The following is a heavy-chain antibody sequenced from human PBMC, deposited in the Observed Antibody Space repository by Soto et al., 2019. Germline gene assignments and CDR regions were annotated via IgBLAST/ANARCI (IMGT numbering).Heavy chain of an antibody. J-gene: IGHJ4*02. V-gene: IGHV3-23*01. D-gene: IGHD3-9*01. CDR3: AKGPPDYDILTGYFTNPSYFDY. Sequence: GGSLRLSCAASGFTFSSYAMSWVRQAPGKGLEWVSAISGSGGSTYYADSVKGRFTISRDNSKNTLYLQMNSLRAEDTAVYYCAKGPPDYDILTGYFTNPSYFDYWGQGTLVTVSS. CDR2: ISGSGGST. CDR1: GFTFSSYA.